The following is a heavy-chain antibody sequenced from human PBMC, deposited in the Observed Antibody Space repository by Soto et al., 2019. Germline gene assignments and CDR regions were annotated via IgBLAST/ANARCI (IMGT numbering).Heavy chain of an antibody. CDR2: IHYSGDT. D-gene: IGHD3-3*01. V-gene: IGHV4-31*03. CDR1: GDSITRGAYF. Sequence: QVQLQESGPGLVKPSQTLSLTCSVSGDSITRGAYFCSWIRQHPGKGLEWIGYIHYSGDTHYKPSLKSRLVMSVESSKNQISLNLRSLTAADTAIYYCARGTNYDFVSGRNWFDPWVQGTLVTVSS. CDR3: ARGTNYDFVSGRNWFDP. J-gene: IGHJ5*02.